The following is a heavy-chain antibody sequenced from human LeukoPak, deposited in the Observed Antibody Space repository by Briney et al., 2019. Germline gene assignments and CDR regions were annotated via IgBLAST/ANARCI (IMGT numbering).Heavy chain of an antibody. V-gene: IGHV3-7*04. CDR3: ARLLGGNYFDN. Sequence: GSLRLSCAASGITFSSYWMSWVRQAPGKGLEWVANIKQDGSDKYYVDSVKGRFTISRDNAKNSLYLQLNSLTAEDTAVYYCARLLGGNYFDNWGQGTLVTVSS. CDR1: GITFSSYW. J-gene: IGHJ4*02. D-gene: IGHD1-26*01. CDR2: IKQDGSDK.